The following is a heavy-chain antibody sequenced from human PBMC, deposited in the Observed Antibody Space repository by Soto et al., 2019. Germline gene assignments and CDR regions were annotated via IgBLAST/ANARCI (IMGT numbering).Heavy chain of an antibody. CDR1: GFTFSSYS. CDR3: ARDSGYSYGPLDY. V-gene: IGHV3-48*01. CDR2: ISSSSSTI. Sequence: EVQLVESGGGLVQPGGSLRLSCAASGFTFSSYSMNWVRQAPGKGLEWVSYISSSSSTIYYADSVKGRFTISRDNAKNSLYLTMNSLRAEDTAVYYCARDSGYSYGPLDYWGQGTLVTVSS. D-gene: IGHD5-18*01. J-gene: IGHJ4*02.